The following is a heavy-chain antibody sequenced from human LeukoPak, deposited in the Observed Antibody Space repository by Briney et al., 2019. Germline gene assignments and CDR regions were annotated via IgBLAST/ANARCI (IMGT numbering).Heavy chain of an antibody. CDR1: GGTFSSYA. D-gene: IGHD1-26*01. CDR3: ARAWELREGAFDI. CDR2: IIPIFGTA. J-gene: IGHJ3*02. V-gene: IGHV1-69*01. Sequence: SVKVSCKASGGTFSSYAISWVRQAPGQGLEWMGGIIPIFGTANYAQKFQGRVTITADESTSTAYMELSSLRSEDTAVCYCARAWELREGAFDIWGQGTMVTVSS.